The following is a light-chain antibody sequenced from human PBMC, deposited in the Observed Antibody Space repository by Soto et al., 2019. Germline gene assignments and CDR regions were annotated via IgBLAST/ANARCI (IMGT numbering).Light chain of an antibody. CDR2: EVT. V-gene: IGLV2-14*01. J-gene: IGLJ1*01. Sequence: QSALTQPASVSASPGQSITISCTGTSSDVGGYNYVSWYQQYPGKAPKLMIYEVTNRPSGVSNRFSGSKSGNTASLTISGLQAEDEADYYCSSYTSTSTLGVFGTGTKLTVL. CDR1: SSDVGGYNY. CDR3: SSYTSTSTLGV.